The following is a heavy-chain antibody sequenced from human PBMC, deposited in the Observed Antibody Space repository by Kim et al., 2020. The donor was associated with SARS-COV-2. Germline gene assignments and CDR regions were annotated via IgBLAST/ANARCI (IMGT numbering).Heavy chain of an antibody. J-gene: IGHJ5*02. D-gene: IGHD6-13*01. V-gene: IGHV1-69*04. Sequence: KFQGRVTITADKSTSTAYMELSSLRSEDTAVYYCARAPDPGIAADWFDPWGQGTLVTVSS. CDR3: ARAPDPGIAADWFDP.